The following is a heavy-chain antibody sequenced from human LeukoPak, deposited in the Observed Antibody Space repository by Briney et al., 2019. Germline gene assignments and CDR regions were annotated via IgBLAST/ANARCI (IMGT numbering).Heavy chain of an antibody. V-gene: IGHV4-39*01. CDR2: IHHSGST. Sequence: SEILSLTCTVSGDSINSGNLYWVWIRQAPGQGLEWIGNIHHSGSTFYSPSLKSRVTISVDTSKNQFSLNMNSVTAADTAVYYCVRRRGGSSDYGPWGQGTLVTVSS. CDR3: VRRRGGSSDYGP. CDR1: GDSINSGNLY. D-gene: IGHD2-15*01. J-gene: IGHJ5*02.